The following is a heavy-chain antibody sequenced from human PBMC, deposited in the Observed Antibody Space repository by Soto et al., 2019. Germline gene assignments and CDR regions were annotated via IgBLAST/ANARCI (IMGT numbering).Heavy chain of an antibody. D-gene: IGHD6-13*01. CDR2: IRSKANSYAT. CDR3: TRHWIAAAGSGFDY. J-gene: IGHJ4*02. Sequence: GGSLRLSCAASGFTFSGSAMHWVRQASGKGLEWVGRIRSKANSYATAYAASVKGRFTISRDDSKNTAYLQMNSLKTEDTAVYYCTRHWIAAAGSGFDYWGQGTLVTVSS. V-gene: IGHV3-73*01. CDR1: GFTFSGSA.